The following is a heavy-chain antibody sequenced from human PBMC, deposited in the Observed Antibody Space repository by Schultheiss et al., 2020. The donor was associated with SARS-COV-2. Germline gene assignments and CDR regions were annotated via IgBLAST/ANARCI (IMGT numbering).Heavy chain of an antibody. CDR1: GGSISSYY. V-gene: IGHV4-39*07. CDR2: IYYSGST. CDR3: ARANFPRTSSWYFVPRVGINHGMDV. Sequence: SETLSLTCTVSGGSISSYYWGWIRQPPGKGLEWIGSIYYSGSTYYNPSLKSRVTISVDTYKNQFSLKLSSVTAADTAVYYCARANFPRTSSWYFVPRVGINHGMDVWGQGTTVTVSS. D-gene: IGHD6-13*01. J-gene: IGHJ6*02.